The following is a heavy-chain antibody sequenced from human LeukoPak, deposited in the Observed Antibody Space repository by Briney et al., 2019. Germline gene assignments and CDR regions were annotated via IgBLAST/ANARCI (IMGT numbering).Heavy chain of an antibody. V-gene: IGHV3-23*01. Sequence: GGSLRLSCAASGFIFSNHAMSWVRQAPGEGLRWVAVISGGGRTTEYADFVRGRFTISRDNSKNTLSLQMNSLTVEDTAIYFCAKNVVVKRYIDFWGQGTLVTVSS. D-gene: IGHD2-15*01. J-gene: IGHJ4*02. CDR2: ISGGGRTT. CDR3: AKNVVVKRYIDF. CDR1: GFIFSNHA.